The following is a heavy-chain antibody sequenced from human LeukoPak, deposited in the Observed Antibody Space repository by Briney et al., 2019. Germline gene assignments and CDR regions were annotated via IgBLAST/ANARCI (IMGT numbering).Heavy chain of an antibody. D-gene: IGHD4-17*01. CDR2: INPSGGST. Sequence: ASVKVSCKASGYTCTRYYMHWLRRAPRQGLQWMGRINPSGGSTSYAHKFQRRVTMTRDTSTSSVYMALSSLISAATAAYYCARAGDDFDYWGQGTLVTVSS. CDR1: GYTCTRYY. J-gene: IGHJ4*02. V-gene: IGHV1-46*01. CDR3: ARAGDDFDY.